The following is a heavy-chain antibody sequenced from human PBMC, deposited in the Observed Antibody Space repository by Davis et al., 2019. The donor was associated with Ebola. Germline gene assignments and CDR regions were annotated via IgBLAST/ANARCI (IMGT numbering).Heavy chain of an antibody. J-gene: IGHJ5*02. CDR1: GGSISSSSYY. D-gene: IGHD4-23*01. V-gene: IGHV4-39*01. CDR3: ARRSTVVTPRVDP. Sequence: MPSETLSLTCTVSGGSISSSSYYWGWIRQPPGKGLEWIGSIYYSGSTYYNPSLKSRVTISVDTSKNQFSLKLSSVTAADTAVYYCARRSTVVTPRVDPWGQGTLVTVSS. CDR2: IYYSGST.